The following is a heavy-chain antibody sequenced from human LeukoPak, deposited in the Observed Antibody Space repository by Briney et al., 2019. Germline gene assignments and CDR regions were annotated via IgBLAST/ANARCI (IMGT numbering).Heavy chain of an antibody. CDR3: SRLLEQPPADWRFDY. CDR2: INHSGSA. Sequence: SETLSLTCAVYGGSFSGYYWSWIRQPPGKGLEWIGEINHSGSANYNPSLKSRVTISVDTSKNQFSLKLGSVTAADTAVYYCSRLLEQPPADWRFDYWGQGTLVTVSS. J-gene: IGHJ4*02. D-gene: IGHD2/OR15-2a*01. CDR1: GGSFSGYY. V-gene: IGHV4-34*01.